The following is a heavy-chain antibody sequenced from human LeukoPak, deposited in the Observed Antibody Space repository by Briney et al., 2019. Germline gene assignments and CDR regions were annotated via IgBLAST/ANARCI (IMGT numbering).Heavy chain of an antibody. CDR1: GFNFNTYS. J-gene: IGHJ4*02. V-gene: IGHV3-21*01. CDR2: ISRASESI. CDR3: VRDWGYDSSGYWQKYFDT. D-gene: IGHD3-22*01. Sequence: GGSLRLSCEASGFNFNTYSMAWVRQAPGKGLEWVSIISRASESIFYADSVKGRFTISRDNAKNTVYLQMNSLRAEDTAVYYCVRDWGYDSSGYWQKYFDTWGQGTLVTVSS.